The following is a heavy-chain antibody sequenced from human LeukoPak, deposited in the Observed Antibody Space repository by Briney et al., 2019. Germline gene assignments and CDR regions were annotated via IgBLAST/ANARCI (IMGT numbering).Heavy chain of an antibody. J-gene: IGHJ4*02. V-gene: IGHV3-9*01. CDR2: INWNSGSI. CDR3: AKQYSGSYYSPLYFDY. D-gene: IGHD1-26*01. CDR1: GFTFDDYA. Sequence: PGRSLRLSCAASGFTFDDYAMHWVRQAPRKGLEGVSSINWNSGSIGYADSVKGRFTISRDNAKNSLYLQMNSLRAEDTALYYCAKQYSGSYYSPLYFDYWGQGTLVTVSA.